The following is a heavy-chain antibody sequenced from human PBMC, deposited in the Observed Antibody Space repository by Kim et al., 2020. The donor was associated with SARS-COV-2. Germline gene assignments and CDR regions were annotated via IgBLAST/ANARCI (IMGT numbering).Heavy chain of an antibody. CDR3: ASGVAGAFDI. CDR1: GFTFSSSA. CDR2: ISYDGTNR. J-gene: IGHJ3*02. D-gene: IGHD2-21*01. V-gene: IGHV3-30*14. Sequence: GGSLRLSCAASGFTFSSSAMHWVRQAPGKGLEWVAAISYDGTNRHYADSVKGRFTISRDNSKDTLYLQMNSLRADDTAVYYCASGVAGAFDIWGQGTMVT.